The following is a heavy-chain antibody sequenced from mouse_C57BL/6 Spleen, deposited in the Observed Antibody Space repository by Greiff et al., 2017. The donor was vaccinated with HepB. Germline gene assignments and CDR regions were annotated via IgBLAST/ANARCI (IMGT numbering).Heavy chain of an antibody. V-gene: IGHV3-6*01. CDR1: GYSITSGYY. Sequence: EVHLVESGPGLVKPSQSLSLTCSVTGYSITSGYYWNWIRQFPGNKLEWMGYISYDGSNNYNPSLKNRISITRDTSKNQFFLKLNSVTTEDTATYYCARADYYGSSLTGGFDYWGQGTTLTVSS. J-gene: IGHJ2*01. CDR3: ARADYYGSSLTGGFDY. CDR2: ISYDGSN. D-gene: IGHD1-1*01.